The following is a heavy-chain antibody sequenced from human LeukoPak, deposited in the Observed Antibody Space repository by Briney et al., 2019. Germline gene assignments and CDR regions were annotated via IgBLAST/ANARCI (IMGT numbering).Heavy chain of an antibody. D-gene: IGHD5-12*01. V-gene: IGHV3-73*01. CDR1: GFTFSGSA. Sequence: GGSLRLSCAASGFTFSGSAMHWVRQASGKGLEWVGRIRSKANSYATAYAASVKGRFTISRDDSKNTAYLQMNSLKTEDTAVYYCARLIWWLSDRDLKNFDYWGQGILVTVAS. CDR3: ARLIWWLSDRDLKNFDY. J-gene: IGHJ4*02. CDR2: IRSKANSYAT.